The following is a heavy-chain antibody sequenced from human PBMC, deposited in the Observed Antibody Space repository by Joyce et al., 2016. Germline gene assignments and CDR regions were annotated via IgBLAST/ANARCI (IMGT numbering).Heavy chain of an antibody. J-gene: IGHJ4*02. D-gene: IGHD2-21*02. CDR2: IYPGDSDT. CDR1: GYRFTSFC. V-gene: IGHV5-51*01. Sequence: EVQLVQSAAEVKKPGESLKISCKGSGYRFTSFCISWVRQMPGKGPEWRGIIYPGDSDTKYSPSFQGRVTISADKSTKTAYLQWGSLKASDTAMYYCARTGSGDFPSGIDHWGLGTLVTVSS. CDR3: ARTGSGDFPSGIDH.